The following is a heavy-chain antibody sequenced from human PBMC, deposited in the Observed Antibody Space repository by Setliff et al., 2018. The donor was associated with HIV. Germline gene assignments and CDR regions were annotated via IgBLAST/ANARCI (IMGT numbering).Heavy chain of an antibody. Sequence: KPSETLSLTCKVSGGSFNTKRTKWGWIRQSPGKGLEWIGSIFYFGSVTYNPSLKSRPLISIDMSKTQFSLNLRSVTAADTAVYYCVRELLVSGGTVPEVNFFDSWGQGTLVTVSS. D-gene: IGHD7-27*01. CDR2: IFYFGSV. J-gene: IGHJ5*01. CDR1: GGSFNTKRTK. V-gene: IGHV4-39*07. CDR3: VRELLVSGGTVPEVNFFDS.